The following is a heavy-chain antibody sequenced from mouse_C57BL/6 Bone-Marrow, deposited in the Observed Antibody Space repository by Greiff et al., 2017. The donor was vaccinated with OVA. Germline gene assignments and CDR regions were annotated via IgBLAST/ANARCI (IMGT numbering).Heavy chain of an antibody. Sequence: QVQLKQSGAELVRPGASVTLSCKASGYTFTDYEMHWVKQTPVHGLEWIGAIDPETGGTAYNQKFKGKAILTPDKSSSTAYMELRSLTSEDSAVYYCTRWGAYYYGSSYFDYWGQGTTLTVSS. CDR2: IDPETGGT. D-gene: IGHD1-1*01. V-gene: IGHV1-15*01. CDR3: TRWGAYYYGSSYFDY. CDR1: GYTFTDYE. J-gene: IGHJ2*01.